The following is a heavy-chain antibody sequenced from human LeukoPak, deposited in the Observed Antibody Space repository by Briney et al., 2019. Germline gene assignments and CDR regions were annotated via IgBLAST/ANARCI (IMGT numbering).Heavy chain of an antibody. J-gene: IGHJ6*03. CDR3: AKDDTWTYYYYMDV. Sequence: GGSLRLSCAASGFTLSTDSMNWVRQAPGKGLEWISYISYDSAIKYYADSVRGRFTISRDNSKNTLYLQMNSLRAEDTAVYYCAKDDTWTYYYYMDVWGKGTTVTVSS. CDR2: ISYDSAIK. D-gene: IGHD3/OR15-3a*01. V-gene: IGHV3-48*01. CDR1: GFTLSTDS.